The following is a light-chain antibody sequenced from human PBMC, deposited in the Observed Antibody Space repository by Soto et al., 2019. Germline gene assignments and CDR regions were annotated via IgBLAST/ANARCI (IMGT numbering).Light chain of an antibody. CDR3: HQSYDIRT. J-gene: IGKJ5*01. CDR1: QGTGNA. CDR2: GDS. Sequence: AIQMTQSPSSRSASGGEIVTISCRASQGTGNALGWYQQKPGKHPRVLIYGDSNLQSGVPPRFSGSGSGTDFTLTVSSLQPEDFATYYCHQSYDIRTVGQGTQLEIK. V-gene: IGKV1-6*02.